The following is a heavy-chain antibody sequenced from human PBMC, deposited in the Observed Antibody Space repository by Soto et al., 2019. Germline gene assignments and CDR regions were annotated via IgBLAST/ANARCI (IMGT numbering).Heavy chain of an antibody. CDR2: ITHRGFT. CDR1: SGSFSGYY. D-gene: IGHD6-13*01. J-gene: IGHJ4*02. Sequence: QVQLQQWGAGLLKPSETLSLTCAVYSGSFSGYYWSWIRQSPGKGLEWIGEITHRGFTNYNPSLKGRVTMSADTSKNHFSLNLTSVTAADTAVYYCARFPFSTSSWSNPRYFDSWGQGTLVTVSS. V-gene: IGHV4-34*01. CDR3: ARFPFSTSSWSNPRYFDS.